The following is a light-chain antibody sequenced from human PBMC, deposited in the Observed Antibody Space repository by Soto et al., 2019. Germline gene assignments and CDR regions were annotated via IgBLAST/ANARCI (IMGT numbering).Light chain of an antibody. V-gene: IGLV2-14*01. CDR2: EVN. CDR1: SSDVGDRNY. Sequence: QSALTQPASVSGSPGQSITISCTGTSSDVGDRNYVSWYQQFPGKAPKLIIYEVNNRPSGISNRFSGSKSGNTASLTVSVLQAEDEADYYCSSYTTNGTWVFGGVTKLTVL. J-gene: IGLJ3*02. CDR3: SSYTTNGTWV.